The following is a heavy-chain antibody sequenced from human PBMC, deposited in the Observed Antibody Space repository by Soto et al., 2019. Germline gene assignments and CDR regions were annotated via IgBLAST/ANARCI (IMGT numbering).Heavy chain of an antibody. CDR2: IYYTGNT. D-gene: IGHD6-6*01. V-gene: IGHV4-30-4*01. CDR3: ARVGISSSDAFDI. CDR1: GVPISTDDYY. Sequence: PSETLSLTCTVSGVPISTDDYYWTWIRQHPEKGLEWIGYIYYTGNTYYNASLKSRVTISVDTSNNQFSLKLSSVTAADTAVYYCARVGISSSDAFDIWGQGTTVTVSS. J-gene: IGHJ3*02.